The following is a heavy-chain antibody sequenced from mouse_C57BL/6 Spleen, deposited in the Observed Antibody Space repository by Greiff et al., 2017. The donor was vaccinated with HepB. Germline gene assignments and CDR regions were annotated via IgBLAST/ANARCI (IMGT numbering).Heavy chain of an antibody. D-gene: IGHD4-1*01. Sequence: EVQVVESGGGLVKPGGSLKLSCAASGFTFSSYAMSWVRQTPEKRLEWVATISDGGSYTYYPDNVKGRFTISRDNAKNNLYLQMSHLKSEDTAMYYCARELEQDYFDYWGQGTTLTVSS. CDR1: GFTFSSYA. CDR2: ISDGGSYT. CDR3: ARELEQDYFDY. V-gene: IGHV5-4*01. J-gene: IGHJ2*01.